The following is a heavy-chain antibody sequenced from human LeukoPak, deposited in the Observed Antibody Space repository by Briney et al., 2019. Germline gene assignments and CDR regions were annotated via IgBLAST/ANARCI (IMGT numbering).Heavy chain of an antibody. D-gene: IGHD3-22*01. J-gene: IGHJ4*02. CDR3: ATADYDSSGCYFFDY. CDR1: GYTLTELS. V-gene: IGHV1-24*01. Sequence: ASVKVSCKVSGYTLTELSMHWVRQAPGKGLEWMGGFDPEDGETIYAQKFQGRVTMTEDTSTDTAYMELSSLRSEDTAVYYCATADYDSSGCYFFDYWGQGTLVTVSS. CDR2: FDPEDGET.